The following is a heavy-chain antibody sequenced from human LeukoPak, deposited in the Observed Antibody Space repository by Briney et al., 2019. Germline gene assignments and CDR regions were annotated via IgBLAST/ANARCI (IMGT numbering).Heavy chain of an antibody. J-gene: IGHJ4*02. CDR3: ARTKGRIAVAGTNFDY. V-gene: IGHV1-69*13. Sequence: SVKVSCKASGGTFSSYAISWVRQAPGQGLEWMGGVIPIFGTTNYAQKFQGRVTITADESTSTAYMELSRLRSDDTAVYYCARTKGRIAVAGTNFDYWGQGTLVTVSS. D-gene: IGHD6-19*01. CDR2: VIPIFGTT. CDR1: GGTFSSYA.